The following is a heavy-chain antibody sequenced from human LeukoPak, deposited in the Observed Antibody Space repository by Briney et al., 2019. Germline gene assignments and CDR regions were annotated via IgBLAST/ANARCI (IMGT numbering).Heavy chain of an antibody. V-gene: IGHV3-21*01. D-gene: IGHD3-22*01. CDR3: AGDTRGKGNYYDSSGYYYFDY. J-gene: IGHJ4*02. CDR2: ISSSSSYI. CDR1: GFTFSSYS. Sequence: GGSLRLSCAASGFTFSSYSMNWVRQAPGKGLEWVSSISSSSSYIYYADSVKGRFTISRDNAKNSLYLQMNSLRAEDTAVYYCAGDTRGKGNYYDSSGYYYFDYWGQGTLVTVSS.